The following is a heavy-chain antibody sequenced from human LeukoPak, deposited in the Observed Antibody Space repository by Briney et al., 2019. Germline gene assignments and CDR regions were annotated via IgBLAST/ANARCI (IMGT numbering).Heavy chain of an antibody. D-gene: IGHD1-26*01. CDR2: FDPEDGET. CDR3: ARRNRGIVGAIADASDI. V-gene: IGHV1-24*01. Sequence: GASVKVSCKVSGYTLTELSMHWVRQAPGKGLEWMGGFDPEDGETIYAQKLQGRIRITADESTNTAYMELSSLRFQDTAVYYCARRNRGIVGAIADASDIWGQGTMVTVSS. J-gene: IGHJ3*02. CDR1: GYTLTELS.